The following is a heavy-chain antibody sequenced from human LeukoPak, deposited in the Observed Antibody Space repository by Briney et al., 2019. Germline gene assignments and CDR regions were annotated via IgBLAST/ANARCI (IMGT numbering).Heavy chain of an antibody. J-gene: IGHJ5*02. CDR3: AREVTRYDFWSGYYVGWFDP. CDR1: GGSISSSSYY. V-gene: IGHV4-39*01. D-gene: IGHD3-3*01. CDR2: IYYSGST. Sequence: SETLSLTCTVSGGSISSSSYYWGWIRQPPGKGLEWIGSIYYSGSTYYNPSLKSRVTISVDTSKNQFSLKLSSVTAADTAVYYCAREVTRYDFWSGYYVGWFDPWGQGTLVTASS.